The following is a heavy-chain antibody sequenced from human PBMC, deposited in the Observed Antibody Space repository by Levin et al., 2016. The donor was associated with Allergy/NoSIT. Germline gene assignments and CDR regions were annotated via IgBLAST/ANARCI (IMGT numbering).Heavy chain of an antibody. J-gene: IGHJ4*02. Sequence: WIRQPPGKGLEWVSFISSSGNNIYYADSVKGRLTISRDNAKNSLYLQMNSLRAEDTAVYYCARRAYYFDYWGQGTLVTVSS. V-gene: IGHV3-48*03. CDR2: ISSSGNNI. CDR3: ARRAYYFDY.